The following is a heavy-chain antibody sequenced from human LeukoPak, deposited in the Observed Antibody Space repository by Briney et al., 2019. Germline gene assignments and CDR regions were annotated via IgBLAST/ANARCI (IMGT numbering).Heavy chain of an antibody. CDR1: AYTFTSYG. Sequence: SVKVSCKASAYTFTSYGISWVRQAPGQGLEWMGWISAYNGNTNYAQKLQGRVTMTTDTSTSTAYMELRSLRSDDTAVYYCARARPYYDSSGYYYESDYWGQGTLVTVSS. J-gene: IGHJ4*02. V-gene: IGHV1-18*01. CDR2: ISAYNGNT. D-gene: IGHD3-22*01. CDR3: ARARPYYDSSGYYYESDY.